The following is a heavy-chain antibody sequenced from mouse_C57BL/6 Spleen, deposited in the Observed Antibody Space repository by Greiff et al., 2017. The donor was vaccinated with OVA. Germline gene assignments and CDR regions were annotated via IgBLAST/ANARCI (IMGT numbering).Heavy chain of an antibody. CDR1: GFTFSDYG. CDR3: ARDYYGSSLDPYYAMDY. J-gene: IGHJ4*01. D-gene: IGHD1-1*01. Sequence: EVKLVESGGGLVKPGGSLKLSCAASGFTFSDYGMHWVRQAPEKGLEWVAYISSGSSTIYYADTVKGRFTISRDNAKNTLFLQMTSLRSEDTAMYYCARDYYGSSLDPYYAMDYWGQGTSVTVSS. V-gene: IGHV5-17*01. CDR2: ISSGSSTI.